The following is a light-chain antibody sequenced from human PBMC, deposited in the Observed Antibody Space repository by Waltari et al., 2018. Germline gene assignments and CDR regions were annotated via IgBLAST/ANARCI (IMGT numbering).Light chain of an antibody. Sequence: DIQMTQSPSSLSASVGDRVTITCQASQDIGNYLNWYQQKPGKAPKLLIFEASSLETGVPSTFSGSGSGTDFTFTISSLQPEDIETYYCQQYDNLPITFGQGTRLEIK. CDR2: EAS. V-gene: IGKV1-33*01. CDR1: QDIGNY. CDR3: QQYDNLPIT. J-gene: IGKJ5*01.